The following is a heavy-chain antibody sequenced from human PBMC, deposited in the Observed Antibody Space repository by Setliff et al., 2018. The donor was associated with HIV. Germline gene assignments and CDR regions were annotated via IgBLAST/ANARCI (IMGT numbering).Heavy chain of an antibody. V-gene: IGHV4-34*01. CDR3: ARERRGGYSGYDSHWYFDL. Sequence: SETLSLTCAVYGGSFSGFYWTFIRQSPGKGLEWIGEVTHSGTTTYDPSLKRRITISVDTSKNQFSLKLTSVTAADMGVYYCARERRGGYSGYDSHWYFDLWGRGTLVTVSS. D-gene: IGHD5-12*01. CDR2: VTHSGTT. J-gene: IGHJ2*01. CDR1: GGSFSGFY.